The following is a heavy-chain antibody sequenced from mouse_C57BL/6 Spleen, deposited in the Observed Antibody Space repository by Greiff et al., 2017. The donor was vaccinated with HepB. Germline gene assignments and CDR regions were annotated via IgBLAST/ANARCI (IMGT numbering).Heavy chain of an antibody. D-gene: IGHD1-1*01. CDR1: GYTFTDYD. V-gene: IGHV1-15*01. Sequence: VQLQQSGAELVRPGASVTLSCKASGYTFTDYDMHWVKQTPVHGLEWIGAIDPETGGTAYNQKFKGKAILTADKSSSTAYMELRSLTSEDSAVYYCTRSPVVEYDYDCWGKGTTLTAAS. CDR3: TRSPVVEYDYDC. J-gene: IGHJ2*01. CDR2: IDPETGGT.